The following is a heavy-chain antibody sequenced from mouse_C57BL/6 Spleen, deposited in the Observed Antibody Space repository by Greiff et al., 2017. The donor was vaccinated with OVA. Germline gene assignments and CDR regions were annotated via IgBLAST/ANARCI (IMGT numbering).Heavy chain of an antibody. Sequence: QVQLQQPGAELVRPGSSVKLSCKASGYTFTSYWMHWVKQRPIQGLEWIGNIDPSDSETHYNQKFKDKATLTVDKSSSTAYMQLSSLTSEDSAVYYCAVYYSNYYVDYWGKGTTLTVSS. J-gene: IGHJ2*01. CDR3: AVYYSNYYVDY. CDR2: IDPSDSET. D-gene: IGHD2-5*01. CDR1: GYTFTSYW. V-gene: IGHV1-52*01.